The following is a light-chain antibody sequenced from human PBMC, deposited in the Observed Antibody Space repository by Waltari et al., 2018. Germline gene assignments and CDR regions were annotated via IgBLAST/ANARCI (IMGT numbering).Light chain of an antibody. CDR3: QSYDSRLNCPVV. CDR1: SSNIGAGYD. Sequence: QSVLTQPPSVSGAPGQRVTISCSGSSSNIGAGYDVHWYQQVPGTAPKPLISATNNRPSGVPDRFAGSKSGTAASLTIPGLQAEDEADYYCQSYDSRLNCPVVFGGGTKLTVL. CDR2: ATN. V-gene: IGLV1-40*01. J-gene: IGLJ2*01.